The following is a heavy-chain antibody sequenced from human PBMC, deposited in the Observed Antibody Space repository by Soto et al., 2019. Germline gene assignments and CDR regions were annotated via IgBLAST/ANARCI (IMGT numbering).Heavy chain of an antibody. Sequence: QVQLVQSGGEVQLPGASVRVSCKASGYTFTSYGITWVRQAPGQGLEWMGRMSGYNTHARYAQNVQGRVALTAATTTKTAYLQGRSLTSYDTAVNYCARGRMGKIYQGIDVWGQGTTVIVSS. CDR2: MSGYNTHA. V-gene: IGHV1-18*04. D-gene: IGHD1-26*01. J-gene: IGHJ6*02. CDR3: ARGRMGKIYQGIDV. CDR1: GYTFTSYG.